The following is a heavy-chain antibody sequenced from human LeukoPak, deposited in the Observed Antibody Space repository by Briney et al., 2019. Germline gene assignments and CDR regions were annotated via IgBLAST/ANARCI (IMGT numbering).Heavy chain of an antibody. CDR1: GYTFTSYA. V-gene: IGHV7-4-1*02. CDR3: AREGAVAGTHPFGY. J-gene: IGHJ4*02. Sequence: ASVTVSCKASGYTFTSYAMNWVRQAPGQGLEWMGWINTNTGNPTCAQGFTGRFVFSLDTSVSTAYLQISSLKAEDTAVYYCAREGAVAGTHPFGYWGQGTLVTVSS. CDR2: INTNTGNP. D-gene: IGHD6-19*01.